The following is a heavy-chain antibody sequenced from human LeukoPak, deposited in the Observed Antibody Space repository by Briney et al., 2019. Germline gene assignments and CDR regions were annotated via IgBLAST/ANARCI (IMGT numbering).Heavy chain of an antibody. CDR1: GFTFSYYG. V-gene: IGHV3-30*02. CDR3: AREEYSSRGAFDI. D-gene: IGHD5-18*01. J-gene: IGHJ3*02. CDR2: VRYDGNDK. Sequence: PGGSLRLSCAASGFTFSYYGMYWVRQAPGKRLEWVAFVRYDGNDKYYADSVKGRFTISRDNFKNTLYLQMNGLTPEDTAVYYCAREEYSSRGAFDIWGQGTMVTVSS.